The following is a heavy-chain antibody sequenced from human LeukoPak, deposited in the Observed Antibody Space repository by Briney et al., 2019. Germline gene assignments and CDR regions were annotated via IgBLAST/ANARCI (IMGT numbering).Heavy chain of an antibody. CDR1: GFTFSSYA. D-gene: IGHD5-18*01. Sequence: GGSLRLSCAASGFTFSSYAMNWVRQAPGKGLEWVSAITGSGGRTYYADSVKGRFTISRDNSKNTLYLQMNSLRAEDTAIYYCARGNVDTAMVNGYYYYYYMDVWGKGATVTISS. CDR2: ITGSGGRT. J-gene: IGHJ6*03. V-gene: IGHV3-23*01. CDR3: ARGNVDTAMVNGYYYYYYMDV.